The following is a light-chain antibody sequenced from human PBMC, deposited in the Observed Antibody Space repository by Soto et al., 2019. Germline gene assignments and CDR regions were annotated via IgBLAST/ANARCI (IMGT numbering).Light chain of an antibody. CDR1: SSNIGTNL. J-gene: IGLJ1*01. CDR3: VTWDDSLASYV. Sequence: QSVLTRPPSASGSPGQRVTISCSGSSSNIGTNLVSWYQQLPGTAPQVFIYNNNQRPSRVPDRFSGSKSGTSASLAISGLQSEDEAEYYCVTWDDSLASYVFGAGTKVTVL. V-gene: IGLV1-44*01. CDR2: NNN.